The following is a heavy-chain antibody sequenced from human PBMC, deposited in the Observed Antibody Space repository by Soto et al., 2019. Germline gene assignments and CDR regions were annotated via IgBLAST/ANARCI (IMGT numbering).Heavy chain of an antibody. CDR3: AHRRYYDSSGYYVGDDAFDI. D-gene: IGHD3-22*01. Sequence: QITLKESGPTLVNPTQTLTLTCTFSGFSLSTSGVGVGWIRQPPGKALEWLALIYWNDDKRYSPSLKSRLPITKETSKNQVVLTMTNMDPVDTATYYCAHRRYYDSSGYYVGDDAFDIWGQGTMVTVSS. CDR2: IYWNDDK. CDR1: GFSLSTSGVG. V-gene: IGHV2-5*01. J-gene: IGHJ3*02.